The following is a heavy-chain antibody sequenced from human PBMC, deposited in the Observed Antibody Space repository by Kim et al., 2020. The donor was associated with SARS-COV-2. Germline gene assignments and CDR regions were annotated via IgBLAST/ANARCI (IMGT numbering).Heavy chain of an antibody. Sequence: GGSLRLSCAASGFTFSSYAMHWVRQAPGKGLEWVAVIWYDGSNKYYADSVKGRFTISRDNSKNTLYLQMNSLRAEDTAVYYCAKDQGGWYYDSSGYYYFGGQGTLVTVSS. J-gene: IGHJ4*02. CDR1: GFTFSSYA. CDR3: AKDQGGWYYDSSGYYYF. CDR2: IWYDGSNK. D-gene: IGHD3-22*01. V-gene: IGHV3-33*06.